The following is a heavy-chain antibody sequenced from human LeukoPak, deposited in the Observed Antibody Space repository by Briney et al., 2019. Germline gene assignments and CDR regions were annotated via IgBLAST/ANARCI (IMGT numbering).Heavy chain of an antibody. V-gene: IGHV3-23*01. CDR2: ISGSGGSP. Sequence: GGSLRLSCAASGFTFSSYAMTWVRQAPGKGLEWVSGISGSGGSPYYADSVKGRFTISRDNSKNTLYLQMNSLRAEDTAVYYCAKEGRGYSYGYGVYDYWGQGTLVTVSS. D-gene: IGHD5-18*01. CDR1: GFTFSSYA. CDR3: AKEGRGYSYGYGVYDY. J-gene: IGHJ4*02.